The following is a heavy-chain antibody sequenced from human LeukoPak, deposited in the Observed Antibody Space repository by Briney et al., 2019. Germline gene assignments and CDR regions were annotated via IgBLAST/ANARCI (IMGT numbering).Heavy chain of an antibody. CDR1: GGSISSSSCY. V-gene: IGHV4-39*01. J-gene: IGHJ5*02. D-gene: IGHD1-1*01. Sequence: SETLSLTCTVSGGSISSSSCYWGWIRQPPGKGLEWIGSIYYSGSTYYNPSLKSRVTISVDTSKNQFSLKLSSVTAADTAVYYCARKVRRTTLGIWFDPWGQGTLVTVSS. CDR3: ARKVRRTTLGIWFDP. CDR2: IYYSGST.